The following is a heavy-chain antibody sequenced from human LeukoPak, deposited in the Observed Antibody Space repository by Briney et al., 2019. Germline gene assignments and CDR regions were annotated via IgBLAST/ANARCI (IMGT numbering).Heavy chain of an antibody. Sequence: GGSLRLSCSTSGSTFGDYPMSWFRQAPGKGLEWVGYIRNKDYGETTEYAASVKGRSTISRDDSESIAYLQIHSLKTEDTGVYYCSRAVRVSGDAFDFWGQGTMVTVSS. CDR1: GSTFGDYP. CDR3: SRAVRVSGDAFDF. V-gene: IGHV3-49*03. CDR2: IRNKDYGETT. J-gene: IGHJ3*01.